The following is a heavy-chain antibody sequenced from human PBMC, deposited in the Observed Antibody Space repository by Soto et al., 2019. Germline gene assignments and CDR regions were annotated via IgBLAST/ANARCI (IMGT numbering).Heavy chain of an antibody. CDR1: GFTFSTYS. CDR3: AREGRTFGGVMPYYFDY. J-gene: IGHJ4*02. Sequence: EVQLVESGGGLVKPGGSLRLSCAASGFTFSTYSMNWVRQAPGKGLEWVSSISSSSRYIYYADSVKGRFTITRDNAKNSLYLQMNSLRAEDTAVYYCAREGRTFGGVMPYYFDYWGQGTLVTVSS. D-gene: IGHD3-16*01. CDR2: ISSSSRYI. V-gene: IGHV3-21*01.